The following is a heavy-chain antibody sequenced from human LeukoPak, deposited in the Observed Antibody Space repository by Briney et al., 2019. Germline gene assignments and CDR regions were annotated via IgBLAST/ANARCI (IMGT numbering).Heavy chain of an antibody. D-gene: IGHD3-22*01. J-gene: IGHJ4*02. CDR2: IIPIFGTA. V-gene: IGHV1-69*13. CDR3: ATSYYDSSGFDY. CDR1: GDTLSSYA. Sequence: GASVKVSCKASGDTLSSYAISWVRQAPGQGLEWMGGIIPIFGTANYAQKFQGRVTITADESTSTAYMELSSLRSEDTAVYYCATSYYDSSGFDYWGQGTLVTVSS.